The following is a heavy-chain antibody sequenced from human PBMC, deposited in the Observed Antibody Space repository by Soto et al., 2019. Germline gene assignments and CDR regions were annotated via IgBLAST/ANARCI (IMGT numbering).Heavy chain of an antibody. J-gene: IGHJ4*02. CDR2: IIPIFGTA. D-gene: IGHD6-6*01. Sequence: QVQLVQSGAEVKKPGSSVKVSCKASGGTFSSYAISWVRQAPGQGLEWMGGIIPIFGTANYEQKFQGRVTITADESTSTAYMELSSLRSEDTAVYYCAQQVWGSSSSKSMYYFDYWGQGTLVTVSS. CDR3: AQQVWGSSSSKSMYYFDY. V-gene: IGHV1-69*01. CDR1: GGTFSSYA.